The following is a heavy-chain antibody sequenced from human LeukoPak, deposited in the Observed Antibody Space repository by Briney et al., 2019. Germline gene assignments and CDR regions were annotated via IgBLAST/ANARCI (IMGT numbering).Heavy chain of an antibody. V-gene: IGHV3-53*01. CDR2: IYSGGST. CDR3: ARVRTDAFDI. D-gene: IGHD1-1*01. J-gene: IGHJ3*02. Sequence: GGSLRLSCAASGLTVSSNYMSWVRQAPGKGLEWVSVIYSGGSTYYADSVKGRFTISRDNSKNTPYLQMNSLRAEDTAVYYCARVRTDAFDIWGQGTMVTVSS. CDR1: GLTVSSNY.